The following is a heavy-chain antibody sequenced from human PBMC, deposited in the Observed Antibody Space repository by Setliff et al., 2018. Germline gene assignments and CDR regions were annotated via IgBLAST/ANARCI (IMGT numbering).Heavy chain of an antibody. V-gene: IGHV3-23*01. Sequence: GGSLRLSCAASGFTFSSYAMSWVRQAPGKGLEWVSSISGSSHIISYADSVKGRFIISRDNSENTLYLQMNSLRAEDTAVYYCARDHIVDGLLFDSWGQGTLVTVSS. CDR1: GFTFSSYA. D-gene: IGHD3-22*01. CDR3: ARDHIVDGLLFDS. J-gene: IGHJ5*01. CDR2: ISGSSHII.